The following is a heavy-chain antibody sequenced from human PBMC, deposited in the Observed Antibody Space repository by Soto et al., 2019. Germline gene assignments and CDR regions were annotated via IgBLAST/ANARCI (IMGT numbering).Heavy chain of an antibody. V-gene: IGHV1-3*01. CDR2: INAGNGNT. CDR1: GYTFTSYA. Sequence: GASVKVSCKASGYTFTSYAMHWVRQAPGQRLEWMGWINAGNGNTKYSQKFQGRVTITRDTSASTVYMELRSLRYEDTAVYYCARDEGSRSFDYWGQGTPVTVS. D-gene: IGHD6-13*01. CDR3: ARDEGSRSFDY. J-gene: IGHJ4*02.